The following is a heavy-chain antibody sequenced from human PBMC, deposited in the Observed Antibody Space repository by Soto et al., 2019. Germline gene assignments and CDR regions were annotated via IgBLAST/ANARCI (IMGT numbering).Heavy chain of an antibody. V-gene: IGHV1-18*01. D-gene: IGHD3-10*01. Sequence: QVQLVQSGAEVKRPGASVRVSCKASGYNFNTYGISWVRRAPGQGLEWMGWISAYNGHTDYSQKFQARVTMTTDTSTNTGSMELRGLRADETATYYCARGRTWGARDFDYWGQGTLVTVSS. CDR2: ISAYNGHT. J-gene: IGHJ4*02. CDR3: ARGRTWGARDFDY. CDR1: GYNFNTYG.